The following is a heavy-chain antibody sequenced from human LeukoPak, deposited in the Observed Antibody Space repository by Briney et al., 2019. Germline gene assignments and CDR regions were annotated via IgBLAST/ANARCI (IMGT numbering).Heavy chain of an antibody. V-gene: IGHV3-73*01. D-gene: IGHD3-10*01. CDR1: GFTFSGSA. Sequence: GGSLRLSCAASGFTFSGSAMHWVRQASGKGLEWVGRIRSKANSYATAYAASVKGRFTISRDDSKNTAYLQMNSLKTEDTAVYYCTQWIVRGVTQHYWGQGTLVTVSS. CDR3: TQWIVRGVTQHY. CDR2: IRSKANSYAT. J-gene: IGHJ4*02.